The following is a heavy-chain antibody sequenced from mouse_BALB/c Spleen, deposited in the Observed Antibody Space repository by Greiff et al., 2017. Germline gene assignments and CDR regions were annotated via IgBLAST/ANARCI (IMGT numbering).Heavy chain of an antibody. J-gene: IGHJ3*01. CDR2: ISYSGST. Sequence: EVKLVESGPGLVKPSQSLSLTCTVTGYSITSDYAWNWIRQFPGNKLEWMGYISYSGSTSYNPSLKSRISITRDTSKNQFFLQLNSVTTEDTATYYCARTGDYYGNYVFAYWGQGTLVTVSA. V-gene: IGHV3-2*02. CDR1: GYSITSDYA. D-gene: IGHD2-1*01. CDR3: ARTGDYYGNYVFAY.